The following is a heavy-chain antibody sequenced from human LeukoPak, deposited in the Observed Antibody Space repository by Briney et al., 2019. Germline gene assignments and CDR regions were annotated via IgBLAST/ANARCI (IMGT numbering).Heavy chain of an antibody. J-gene: IGHJ6*03. V-gene: IGHV3-30*02. CDR1: GFTFSSYG. CDR3: AKEGVPLLYYYMDV. D-gene: IGHD1-1*01. Sequence: GGSLRLSCAASGFTFSSYGMHWVRQAPGKGLEWVAFIRYDGSNKYYADSVKGRFTISRDNSKNTLYLQMNSLRAEDTAVYYCAKEGVPLLYYYMDVWGKGTTVTVSS. CDR2: IRYDGSNK.